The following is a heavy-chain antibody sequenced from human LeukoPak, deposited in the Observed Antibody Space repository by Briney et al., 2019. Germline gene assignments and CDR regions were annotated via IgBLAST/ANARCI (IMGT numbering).Heavy chain of an antibody. J-gene: IGHJ4*02. Sequence: SETLSLTCTVSGGSISSNTFYWAWIRQPPGKGLEWIGSIFYSGSTNYNPSLKSRVTISVDTSKNQFSLKLSSVTAADTAVYYCARRDGSGSSYFDYWGQGTLVTVSS. CDR2: IFYSGST. V-gene: IGHV4-39*07. D-gene: IGHD3-10*01. CDR1: GGSISSNTFY. CDR3: ARRDGSGSSYFDY.